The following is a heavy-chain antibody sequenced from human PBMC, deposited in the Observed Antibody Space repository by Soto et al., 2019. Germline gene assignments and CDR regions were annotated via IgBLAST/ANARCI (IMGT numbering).Heavy chain of an antibody. Sequence: GASVKVSCKASGYTFTIYAMHWVRQAPGQRLEWMGWINAGNGNTKYSQKFQGRVTITRDTSASTAYMELSSLRSEDTAVYYCARDYGDYDYWFDPWGQGTLVTVSS. CDR1: GYTFTIYA. CDR3: ARDYGDYDYWFDP. V-gene: IGHV1-3*01. J-gene: IGHJ5*02. CDR2: INAGNGNT. D-gene: IGHD4-17*01.